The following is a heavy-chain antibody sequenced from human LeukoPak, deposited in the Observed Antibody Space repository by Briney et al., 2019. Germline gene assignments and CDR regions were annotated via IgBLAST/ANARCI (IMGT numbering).Heavy chain of an antibody. Sequence: GGSLRLSCAASGFTFSSYGMHWVRQAPGKGLEWVAVISNDGSEKYYLDSVKGRFIISRDNSKNTLYLQMNSLRDEDTAVYYCARENYNYYYGMDVWGQGTTVTVSS. CDR2: ISNDGSEK. CDR1: GFTFSSYG. CDR3: ARENYNYYYGMDV. V-gene: IGHV3-30*03. J-gene: IGHJ6*02.